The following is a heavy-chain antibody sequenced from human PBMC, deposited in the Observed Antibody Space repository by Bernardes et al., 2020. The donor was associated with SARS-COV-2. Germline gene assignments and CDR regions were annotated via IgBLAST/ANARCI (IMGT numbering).Heavy chain of an antibody. CDR3: AKYSGYDVYAFDI. D-gene: IGHD5-12*01. V-gene: IGHV3-30*18. Sequence: GGSLRLSCAASGFTFSNYGMHWVRQAPGKGLEWVAIISYDGSNKYYADSVKGRFTISRDNSKNTLYLQMNSLRAEDTAVYYCAKYSGYDVYAFDIWGQGTMVTVSS. J-gene: IGHJ3*02. CDR1: GFTFSNYG. CDR2: ISYDGSNK.